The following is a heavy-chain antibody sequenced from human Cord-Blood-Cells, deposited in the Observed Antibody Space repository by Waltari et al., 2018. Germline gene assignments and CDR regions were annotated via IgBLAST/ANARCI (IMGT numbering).Heavy chain of an antibody. Sequence: QVQLQQWGAGLLKPSETLSLTCAVYGGSFSGSYWSWIRQPPGKGLEWMGEINHSGSTNYNPSLKSRVTTSVDTSKNQFSLKLSSVTAADTAVYYCARGHGANWGLGSWFDPWGQGTLVTVSS. CDR3: ARGHGANWGLGSWFDP. CDR1: GGSFSGSY. D-gene: IGHD7-27*01. V-gene: IGHV4-34*01. CDR2: INHSGST. J-gene: IGHJ5*02.